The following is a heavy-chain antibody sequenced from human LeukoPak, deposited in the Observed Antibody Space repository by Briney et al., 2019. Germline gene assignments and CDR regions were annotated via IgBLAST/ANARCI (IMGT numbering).Heavy chain of an antibody. J-gene: IGHJ4*02. D-gene: IGHD2-8*01. V-gene: IGHV3-64*01. CDR2: ITSNGDNT. Sequence: GSLRLSCAASGFTFSTYAMHWVRQAPGKGLEYVSSITSNGDNTYYANSVKGRFTISRDNSKDTLYLQMGSLRPEDMAVYYCARDRAGVGDYWGQGTLVTVSS. CDR3: ARDRAGVGDY. CDR1: GFTFSTYA.